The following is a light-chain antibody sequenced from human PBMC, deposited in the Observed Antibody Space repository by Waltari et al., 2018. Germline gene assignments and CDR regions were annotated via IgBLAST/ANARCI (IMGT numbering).Light chain of an antibody. CDR2: EVS. J-gene: IGLJ1*01. Sequence: QSALTQPASVSGSPGQSITISCTGTNSDVGGYNYVSWYQQHPGKAPKLMIYEVSNRPSGVSNRFSGSKSGNTASLTISGLQAEDEADCYCSSYTSSSTRVFGTGTKVTVL. V-gene: IGLV2-14*01. CDR3: SSYTSSSTRV. CDR1: NSDVGGYNY.